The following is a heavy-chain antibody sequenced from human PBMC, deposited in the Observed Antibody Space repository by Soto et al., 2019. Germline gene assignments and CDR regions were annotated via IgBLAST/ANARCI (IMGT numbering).Heavy chain of an antibody. CDR3: ARDIRYIGSFYYFDY. Sequence: SETLSLTCTVSGVSISSYYWSWIRQAPGEGPEWIGNIFYDGTINYNPSLRSRVTISLDTSKNQVSLRLTSVTAADTAMYYCARDIRYIGSFYYFDYWGQGSLVTVSS. D-gene: IGHD3-10*01. CDR2: IFYDGTI. V-gene: IGHV4-59*01. CDR1: GVSISSYY. J-gene: IGHJ4*02.